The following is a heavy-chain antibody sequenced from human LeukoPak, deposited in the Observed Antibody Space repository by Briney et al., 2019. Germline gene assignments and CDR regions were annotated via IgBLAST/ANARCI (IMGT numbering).Heavy chain of an antibody. V-gene: IGHV4-61*01. CDR2: IYNSGRT. CDR3: ARGRYDGYCSGGSCYAFDY. J-gene: IGHJ4*02. Sequence: PSETLSLTCTVSGGSVSSGSYYWSWIRQPPGKGLEWIGYIYNSGRTNYNPSLKSRVTISVDTSKNQFSLKLSSVTAADTAVYYCARGRYDGYCSGGSCYAFDYWGQGTLVTVSS. D-gene: IGHD2-15*01. CDR1: GGSVSSGSYY.